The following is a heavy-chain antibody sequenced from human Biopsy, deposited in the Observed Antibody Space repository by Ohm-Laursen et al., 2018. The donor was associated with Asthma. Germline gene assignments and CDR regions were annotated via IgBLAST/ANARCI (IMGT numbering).Heavy chain of an antibody. D-gene: IGHD3-3*01. CDR3: ARTFHFWSPYHAEHYQL. V-gene: IGHV3-7*01. CDR2: IKHDGSEK. J-gene: IGHJ1*01. Sequence: GSLRLSCTASGFTFGAYCMSWVRQVPGQGLEWVANIKHDGSEKNHVDSLKGRFTISRDNAKNLLFLQMNSLRAEGTAVYYCARTFHFWSPYHAEHYQLWGQGTLVTVSS. CDR1: GFTFGAYC.